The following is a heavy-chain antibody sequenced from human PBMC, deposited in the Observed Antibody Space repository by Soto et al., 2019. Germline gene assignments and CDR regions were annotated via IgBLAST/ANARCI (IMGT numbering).Heavy chain of an antibody. CDR1: GFSFSSYD. D-gene: IGHD3-16*01. CDR2: MSYDGSKK. V-gene: IGHV3-30*18. Sequence: QVQLVESGGGVVQPGRSLRLSCVGSGFSFSSYDMSWVRQAPGTGLELVALMSYDGSKKYYGDSVRGRVTISRDNSKNTLYLQMDHLRPEDTAIYYCAKDLKPGSRWSLGGVEHCMAVWGRGTTVSVSS. CDR3: AKDLKPGSRWSLGGVEHCMAV. J-gene: IGHJ6*03.